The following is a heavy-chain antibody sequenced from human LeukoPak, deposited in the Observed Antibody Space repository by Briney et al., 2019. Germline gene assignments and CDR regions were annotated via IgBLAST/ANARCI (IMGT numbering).Heavy chain of an antibody. CDR2: IWYDGSNK. CDR1: GFTFSSYG. V-gene: IGHV3-33*01. D-gene: IGHD6-19*01. CDR3: ARDGQQWLVFDYYYGMDV. J-gene: IGHJ6*04. Sequence: AGGSLRLSCAASGFTFSSYGMHWVRQAPGMGLEWVAVIWYDGSNKYYADSVKGRFTISRDNSKNTLYLQMNSLRAEDTAVYYCARDGQQWLVFDYYYGMDVWGKGTTVTVSS.